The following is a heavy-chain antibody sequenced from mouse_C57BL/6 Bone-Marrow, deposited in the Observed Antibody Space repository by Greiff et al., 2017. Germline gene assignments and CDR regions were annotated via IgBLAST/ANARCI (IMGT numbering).Heavy chain of an antibody. D-gene: IGHD1-1*01. Sequence: QVQLQQPGAELVKPGASVKLSCKASGYTFTSYWMHWVKQRPGQGLEWIGMIHPNSGSTNYNEKFKSKATLTVDKSSSTAYMQLSSLTSEDSAVYYCARLHGSDFYYAMDYWGQGTSVTVSS. J-gene: IGHJ4*01. CDR1: GYTFTSYW. V-gene: IGHV1-64*01. CDR2: IHPNSGST. CDR3: ARLHGSDFYYAMDY.